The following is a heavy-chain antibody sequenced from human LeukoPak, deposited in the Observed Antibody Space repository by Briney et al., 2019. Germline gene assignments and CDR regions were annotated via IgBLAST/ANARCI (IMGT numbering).Heavy chain of an antibody. J-gene: IGHJ6*02. CDR1: GYTFTGYY. V-gene: IGHV1-2*04. Sequence: ASVKVSCKASGYTFTGYYMHWVRQAPGRGPEWMGWINPKSGGTEYAQKFQGWVTMTSDTSISTAYMELTRLTSDDTAVYYCGRGRPISMVVVIESYGMDVWGQGTTVTVSS. CDR2: INPKSGGT. CDR3: GRGRPISMVVVIESYGMDV. D-gene: IGHD3-22*01.